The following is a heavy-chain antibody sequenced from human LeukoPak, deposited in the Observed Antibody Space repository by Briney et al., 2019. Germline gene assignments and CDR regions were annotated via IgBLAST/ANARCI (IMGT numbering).Heavy chain of an antibody. CDR2: IYSAGST. D-gene: IGHD3-3*01. V-gene: IGHV3-66*02. CDR3: ARGQSGYSFDS. J-gene: IGHJ4*02. CDR1: GFTVSSHY. Sequence: PGGSLRLSCAASGFTVSSHYMTWVRRAPGKGLEWVSFIYSAGSTYHADSVKGRFTISRDNSKNTVYLQMNSMRPEDTAEDYCARGQSGYSFDSWGQGTLITVSS.